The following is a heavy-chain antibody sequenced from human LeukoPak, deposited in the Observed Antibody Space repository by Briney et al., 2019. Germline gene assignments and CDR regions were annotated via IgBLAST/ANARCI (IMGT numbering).Heavy chain of an antibody. Sequence: GRSLRLSCAASGSTFSSYGMHWVRQAPGKGLEWVAVIWYDGSNKYYADSVKGRFTISRDNSKNTLYLQMNSLRAEDTAVYYCARDVNWFDPWGQGTLVTVSS. V-gene: IGHV3-33*01. CDR2: IWYDGSNK. CDR1: GSTFSSYG. J-gene: IGHJ5*02. CDR3: ARDVNWFDP.